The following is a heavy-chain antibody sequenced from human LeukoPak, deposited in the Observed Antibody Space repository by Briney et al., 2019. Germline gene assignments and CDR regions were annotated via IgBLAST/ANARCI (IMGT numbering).Heavy chain of an antibody. J-gene: IGHJ5*02. V-gene: IGHV3-74*01. CDR2: ISFDGST. CDR3: AVSNWMDL. CDR1: GFTFSDYW. Sequence: GGSLRLSCAASGFTFSDYWMHWVRQAPGKGLVWVSCISFDGSTTYADSVKGRFTISRDNAKNTVHLQMDSLTVEDTAVYYCAVSNWMDLWGQGTLVTVSS.